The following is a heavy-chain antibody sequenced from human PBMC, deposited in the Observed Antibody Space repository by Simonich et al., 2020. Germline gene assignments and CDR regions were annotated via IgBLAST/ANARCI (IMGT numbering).Heavy chain of an antibody. J-gene: IGHJ3*02. CDR1: GYNFTGYL. D-gene: IGHD7-27*01. CDR3: ARGPRWTGDDAFDI. V-gene: IGHV1-2*06. CDR2: INPKRGGT. Sequence: QVQLVQSGAEVKKPGASVKVSCKASGYNFTGYLMHWVRQAPGQGLEWMGRINPKRGGTNYVKKFQGRVTLTRDTSSSTAYMELSRLRSDDTAVYYCARGPRWTGDDAFDIWGQGTMVTVSS.